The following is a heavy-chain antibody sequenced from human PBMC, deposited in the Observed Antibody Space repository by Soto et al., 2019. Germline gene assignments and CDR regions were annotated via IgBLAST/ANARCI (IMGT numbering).Heavy chain of an antibody. J-gene: IGHJ3*02. V-gene: IGHV3-48*01. Sequence: PGGSMRLSCAASGFTFSSYSMNWVRQAPGKGLEWVSYISSSSSTIYYADSVKGRFTISRDNAKNSLYLQMNSLRAEDTAVYYCASMIAVAGNDAFAISGRGTMVTVSS. CDR2: ISSSSSTI. D-gene: IGHD6-19*01. CDR3: ASMIAVAGNDAFAI. CDR1: GFTFSSYS.